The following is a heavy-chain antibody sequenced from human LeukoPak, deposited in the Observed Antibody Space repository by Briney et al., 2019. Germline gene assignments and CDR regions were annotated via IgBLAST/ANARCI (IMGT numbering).Heavy chain of an antibody. V-gene: IGHV3-64*01. CDR3: AREGGDS. J-gene: IGHJ5*01. CDR1: GFTFSSFG. D-gene: IGHD3-16*01. Sequence: GGSLRLSCAGSGFTFSSFGMRWVRQAPGKGLEHVSAISSDGGSTYYANSVKGRFAISRDNSKNTVYLQMDSLRAEDMAVYYCAREGGDSWGQGTLVTVSS. CDR2: ISSDGGST.